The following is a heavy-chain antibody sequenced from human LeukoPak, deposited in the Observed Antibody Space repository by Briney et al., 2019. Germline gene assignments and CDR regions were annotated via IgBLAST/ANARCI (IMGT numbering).Heavy chain of an antibody. J-gene: IGHJ4*02. Sequence: PGRSLRLSCAASGFTFSSYAMHWVRQAPGKGLEWVAVISYDGSNKYYADSVKGRFTISRDNSKNTLYLQMNSLRAEDTAVYYCASGTGTNFDYWGQGTLVTVSS. CDR3: ASGTGTNFDY. CDR2: ISYDGSNK. CDR1: GFTFSSYA. V-gene: IGHV3-30-3*01. D-gene: IGHD1-1*01.